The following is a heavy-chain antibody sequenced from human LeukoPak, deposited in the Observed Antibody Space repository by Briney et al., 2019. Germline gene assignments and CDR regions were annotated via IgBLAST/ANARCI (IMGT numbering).Heavy chain of an antibody. Sequence: GGSLRRSCAASRFSFSNNWMHWVRQAPGKGLGWVSRVKSDGSNPSYTDSVKGRFTISRDNAGNILYLQMNTLGAEDTAVYCCARDIVSGSGSLDYWGQGTLVTVSS. CDR2: VKSDGSNP. D-gene: IGHD3-10*01. V-gene: IGHV3-74*01. CDR3: ARDIVSGSGSLDY. J-gene: IGHJ4*02. CDR1: RFSFSNNW.